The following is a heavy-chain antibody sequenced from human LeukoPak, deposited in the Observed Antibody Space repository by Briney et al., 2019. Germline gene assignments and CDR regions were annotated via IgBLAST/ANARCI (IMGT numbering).Heavy chain of an antibody. CDR2: IIPIFGTA. J-gene: IGHJ6*03. Sequence: GASVKVSCKASGGTFSSYAISWVRQAPGQGLEWMGGIIPIFGTANYAQKFQGRVTITADESASTAYMELSSLRSEDMAVYYCARARYETRIWPKSRYDYYHYMDVWGKGTTVTVSS. CDR3: ARARYETRIWPKSRYDYYHYMDV. V-gene: IGHV1-69*13. CDR1: GGTFSSYA. D-gene: IGHD3-3*01.